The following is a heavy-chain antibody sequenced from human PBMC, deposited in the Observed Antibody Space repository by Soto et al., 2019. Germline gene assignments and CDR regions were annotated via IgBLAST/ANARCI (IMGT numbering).Heavy chain of an antibody. Sequence: ASVKVSCKASGYTFTSYAMHWVRQAPGQRLEWMGWINAGNGNTKYSQKFQGRVTITRDTSASTAYMELSSLRSDDTAVDYCARDLAVALIDYWGQGTLVTVSS. CDR3: ARDLAVALIDY. D-gene: IGHD6-19*01. J-gene: IGHJ4*02. V-gene: IGHV1-3*01. CDR2: INAGNGNT. CDR1: GYTFTSYA.